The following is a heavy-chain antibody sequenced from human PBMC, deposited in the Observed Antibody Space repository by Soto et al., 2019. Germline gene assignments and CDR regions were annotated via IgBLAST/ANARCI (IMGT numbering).Heavy chain of an antibody. CDR3: ARDRGPVNHYDYDSSGYYYPPPGYFDY. D-gene: IGHD3-22*01. J-gene: IGHJ4*02. Sequence: PSETLSLTCTVSGGSISSGGYYWSWIRQHPGKGLEWIGYIYYSGSTYYNPSLKSRVTISVDTSKNQFSLKLSSVTAADTAVYYCARDRGPVNHYDYDSSGYYYPPPGYFDYWGQGTLVTVSS. CDR2: IYYSGST. CDR1: GGSISSGGYY. V-gene: IGHV4-31*02.